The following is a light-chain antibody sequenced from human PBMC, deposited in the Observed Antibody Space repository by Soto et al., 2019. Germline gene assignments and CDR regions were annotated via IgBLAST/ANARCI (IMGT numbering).Light chain of an antibody. CDR1: QTISSW. J-gene: IGKJ1*01. CDR3: QHYNSYSEA. CDR2: KAS. Sequence: DIHMTQSPSTLAGSVGDRVTITCRASQTISSWLAWYQQKPGKAPKLLIYKASTLKSGVPSRFSGSGSGTEFTLTISSLRPDDFATYYCQHYNSYSEAVGQGTKVELK. V-gene: IGKV1-5*03.